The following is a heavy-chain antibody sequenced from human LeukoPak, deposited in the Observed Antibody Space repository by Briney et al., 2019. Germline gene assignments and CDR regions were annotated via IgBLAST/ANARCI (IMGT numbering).Heavy chain of an antibody. J-gene: IGHJ4*02. CDR2: ISWNSGSI. Sequence: GGSPRLSCAASGFTFDDYAMHWVRQAPGKGLEWVSGISWNSGSIGYADSVKGRFTISRDNAKNSLYLQMNSLRAEDTALYYCAKGAYGSGTIDYWGQGTLVTVSS. D-gene: IGHD3-10*01. CDR3: AKGAYGSGTIDY. CDR1: GFTFDDYA. V-gene: IGHV3-9*01.